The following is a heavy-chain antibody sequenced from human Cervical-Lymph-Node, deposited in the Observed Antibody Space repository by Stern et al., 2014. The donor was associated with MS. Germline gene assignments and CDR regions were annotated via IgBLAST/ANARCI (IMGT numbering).Heavy chain of an antibody. D-gene: IGHD2-21*02. CDR1: GVSISGGGYY. J-gene: IGHJ4*02. V-gene: IGHV4-31*01. Sequence: QVQLQESGPRLVKPSQTLSLTCNVSGVSISGGGYYWSWLRQQPGKGLEWIGYIYYIGSTYYSPSIKSQVSISVDTAKNQFSLKVNSVTAADTAVYFCARVPHKNGDFVADSWGRGTLVTVSS. CDR3: ARVPHKNGDFVADS. CDR2: IYYIGST.